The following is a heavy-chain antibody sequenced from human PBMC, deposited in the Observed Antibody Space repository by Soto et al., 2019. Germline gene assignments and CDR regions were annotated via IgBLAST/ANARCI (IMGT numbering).Heavy chain of an antibody. CDR1: GGTFSSYA. D-gene: IGHD5-12*01. Sequence: GASVKVSCKASGGTFSSYAISWVRQAPGQGLEWMGGIIPIFGTANYAQKFQGRVTITADESTSTAYMELSSLRSEDTAVYYCARRTSGYDPFPSYWYFDLWGRGTLVTVSS. CDR3: ARRTSGYDPFPSYWYFDL. V-gene: IGHV1-69*13. CDR2: IIPIFGTA. J-gene: IGHJ2*01.